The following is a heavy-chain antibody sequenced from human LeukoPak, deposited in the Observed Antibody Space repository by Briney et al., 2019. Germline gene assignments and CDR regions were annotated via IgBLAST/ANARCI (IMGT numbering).Heavy chain of an antibody. CDR1: GFSPSDYG. V-gene: IGHV3-48*02. CDR3: TRGRYQFLGPNDS. Sequence: GGSLRLSCAASGFSPSDYGISWARQAPGKGLEWISYITTNSAKFYADSVRGRIAISRDNDKNSVYLQMNSLRDEDTAVYYCTRGRYQFLGPNDSWGQGSLVTVSS. J-gene: IGHJ4*02. D-gene: IGHD2/OR15-2a*01. CDR2: ITTNSAK.